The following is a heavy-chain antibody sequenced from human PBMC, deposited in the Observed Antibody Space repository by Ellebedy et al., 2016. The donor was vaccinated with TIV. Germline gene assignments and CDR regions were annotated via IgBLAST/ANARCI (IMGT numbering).Heavy chain of an antibody. V-gene: IGHV1-3*04. CDR1: GYSFISPG. D-gene: IGHD5-24*01. Sequence: AASVKVSCKTSGYSFISPGIHWMRQPPGQRPEWMGWINTDNGNTQYSPTLQDRLSITRDTSANTGYMELFRLKTEDTAVYFCVRGDGWGYWGQGTLVTVSS. J-gene: IGHJ4*02. CDR3: VRGDGWGY. CDR2: INTDNGNT.